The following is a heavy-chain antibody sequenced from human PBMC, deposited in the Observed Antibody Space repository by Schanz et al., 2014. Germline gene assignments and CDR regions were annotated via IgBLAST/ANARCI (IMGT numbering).Heavy chain of an antibody. J-gene: IGHJ6*02. Sequence: QVHLVQSGAEVKKPGSSVKVSCKASGGTFSTYPINWLRQAPGQGLEWMGWISTSNGNTNYIQKLQGRVTMTTDTSTSTAYMELRSLRSDDTAVYYCARVQDDILTGSEYYYGMDVWGQGTTVTVSS. V-gene: IGHV1-18*04. CDR3: ARVQDDILTGSEYYYGMDV. CDR2: ISTSNGNT. CDR1: GGTFSTYP. D-gene: IGHD3-9*01.